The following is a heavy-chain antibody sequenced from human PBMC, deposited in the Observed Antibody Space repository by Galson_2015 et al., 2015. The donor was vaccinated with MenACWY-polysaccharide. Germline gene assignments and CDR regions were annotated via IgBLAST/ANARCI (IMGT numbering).Heavy chain of an antibody. J-gene: IGHJ4*02. D-gene: IGHD3-22*01. CDR1: GFTFSDYG. V-gene: IGHV3-30*03. CDR3: ATEFHYDNFGY. CDR2: ISYDGDIK. Sequence: SLRLSCAASGFTFSDYGMHWVRQTPGKGLDWVAVISYDGDIKYYGDSVKGRFTISRDNSKDTLFLQMNGLRFDDTAVYYCATEFHYDNFGYWGQ.